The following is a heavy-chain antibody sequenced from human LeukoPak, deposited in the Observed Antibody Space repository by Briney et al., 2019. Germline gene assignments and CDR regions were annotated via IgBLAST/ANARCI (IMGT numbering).Heavy chain of an antibody. CDR3: ARGEDIVLMVYGLMDI. CDR2: INPSGGST. J-gene: IGHJ3*02. V-gene: IGHV1-46*01. D-gene: IGHD2-8*01. CDR1: GYTFTSYY. Sequence: ASVTVSCKASGYTFTSYYMHWVRQAPGQGLEWMGIINPSGGSTSYAQKFQGRVTMTRDMSTSTVYMELSSLRSEDTAVYYCARGEDIVLMVYGLMDIWGQGTMVTVSS.